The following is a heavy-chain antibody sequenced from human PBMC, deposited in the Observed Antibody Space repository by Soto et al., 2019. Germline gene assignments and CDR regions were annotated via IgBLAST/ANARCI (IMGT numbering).Heavy chain of an antibody. CDR2: IRNSGEST. D-gene: IGHD3-22*01. J-gene: IGHJ1*01. V-gene: IGHV3-23*01. Sequence: EVQLLESGGGLAQPGGSLRLSCAASGFTIDTYAMNWVRQAPGKGLEWISMIRNSGESTYYAESVKGRFTISRDNSKNTLYLQMNSLRVEDTAVFYCAKDRGHNSGYPILDQWGQDTLVTVSS. CDR3: AKDRGHNSGYPILDQ. CDR1: GFTIDTYA.